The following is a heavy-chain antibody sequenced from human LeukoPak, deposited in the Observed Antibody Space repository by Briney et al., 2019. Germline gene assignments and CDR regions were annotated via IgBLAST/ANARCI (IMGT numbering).Heavy chain of an antibody. D-gene: IGHD2-15*01. CDR3: TTHPIYCSGGSCYSPEYYYYGMDV. CDR1: GFTFSSYW. Sequence: GGSLRLSCAASGFTFSSYWMNWARQAPGKGLEWVGRIRSKANSYATAYAASVKGRFTISRDDSKNTAYLQMNSLKTEDTAVYYCTTHPIYCSGGSCYSPEYYYYGMDVWGQGTTVTVSS. V-gene: IGHV3-73*01. J-gene: IGHJ6*02. CDR2: IRSKANSYAT.